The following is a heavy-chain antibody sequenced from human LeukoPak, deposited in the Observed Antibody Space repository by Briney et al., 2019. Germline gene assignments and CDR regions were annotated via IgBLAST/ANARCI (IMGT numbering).Heavy chain of an antibody. D-gene: IGHD2-15*01. J-gene: IGHJ4*02. V-gene: IGHV1-69*05. CDR3: ARQYCSGGSCYPDPGHSPLDY. Sequence: ASVKVSCKASGGTFSSYAISRVRQAPGQGLEWMGRIIPIFGTANYAQKFQGRVTITTDESTSTAYMELSSLRSEDTAVYYCARQYCSGGSCYPDPGHSPLDYWGQGTLVTVSS. CDR1: GGTFSSYA. CDR2: IIPIFGTA.